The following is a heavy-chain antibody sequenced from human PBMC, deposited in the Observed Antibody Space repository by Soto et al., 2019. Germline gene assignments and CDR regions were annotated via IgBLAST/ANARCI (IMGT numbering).Heavy chain of an antibody. CDR1: GFTFSSYD. CDR2: ITDSGSTM. D-gene: IGHD6-6*01. CDR3: ARSSSAAVFDH. V-gene: IGHV3-48*03. J-gene: IGHJ4*02. Sequence: EVQLVESGGGLVQPGGSLRLSCSASGFTFSSYDMTWVRQAPGKGLEWVSFITDSGSTMFYADSVKGRISISRDNAKNSLYLEVHSLRAEDTAVYSCARSSSAAVFDHWGQGTLVTVSS.